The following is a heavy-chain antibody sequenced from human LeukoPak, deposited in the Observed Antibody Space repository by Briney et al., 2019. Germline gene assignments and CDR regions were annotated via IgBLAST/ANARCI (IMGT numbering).Heavy chain of an antibody. CDR1: GGSINSYY. D-gene: IGHD6-6*01. CDR2: ISYSGDT. V-gene: IGHV4-59*01. Sequence: PSETLSLTCTVSGGSINSYYWTWIRQPPGNALEWIGHISYSGDTNYNPSLKGRVTIAVDTSKNQFSLRLSSVTAADTAVYYCARAAQKYSSSSTYDNWGQGTLVTVSS. CDR3: ARAAQKYSSSSTYDN. J-gene: IGHJ4*02.